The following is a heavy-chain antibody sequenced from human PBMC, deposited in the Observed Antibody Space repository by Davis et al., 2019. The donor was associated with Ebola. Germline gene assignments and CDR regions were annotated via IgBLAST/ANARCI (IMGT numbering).Heavy chain of an antibody. Sequence: GGSLRLSCTAFGFTFGDYAMCWVRQAPGKGLEWVGFIRGKAYGGTTEYAASLKGRFSISRDDSKSIAYLQMNSLKTEDTAVYYCTRPLRGGMDVWGQGTTVTVSS. V-gene: IGHV3-49*04. CDR2: IRGKAYGGTT. CDR1: GFTFGDYA. J-gene: IGHJ6*02. CDR3: TRPLRGGMDV. D-gene: IGHD4-17*01.